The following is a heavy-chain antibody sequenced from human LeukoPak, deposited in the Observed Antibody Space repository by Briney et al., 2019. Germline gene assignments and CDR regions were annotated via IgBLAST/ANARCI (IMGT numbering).Heavy chain of an antibody. CDR2: INPNSGGT. CDR3: ARDRWEYQLLYYMDV. D-gene: IGHD2-2*01. Sequence: ASVKVSCKASGYTFTSYGISWVRQAPGQGLEWMGWINPNSGGTNYAQKFQGRVTMTRDTSISTAYMELSRLRSDDTAVYYCARDRWEYQLLYYMDVWGKGTTVTVSS. V-gene: IGHV1-2*02. CDR1: GYTFTSYG. J-gene: IGHJ6*03.